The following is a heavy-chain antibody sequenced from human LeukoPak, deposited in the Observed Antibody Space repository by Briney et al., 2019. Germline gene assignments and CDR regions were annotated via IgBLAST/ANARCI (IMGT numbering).Heavy chain of an antibody. CDR1: GFTFSSYG. Sequence: HSGGSLRLSCAASGFTFSSYGMHWVRQAPGKGLEWAAVIWYDASNKYYADSVKGRFTISRDNSKNTLYLQMNSLRAEDTAVYYCARASGYSYGYVGFGYYYYMDVWGKGTTVTVSS. V-gene: IGHV3-33*01. CDR2: IWYDASNK. J-gene: IGHJ6*03. CDR3: ARASGYSYGYVGFGYYYYMDV. D-gene: IGHD5-18*01.